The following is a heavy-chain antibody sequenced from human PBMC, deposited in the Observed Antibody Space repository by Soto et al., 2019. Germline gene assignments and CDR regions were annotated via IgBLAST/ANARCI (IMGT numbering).Heavy chain of an antibody. CDR1: GFTFSNYG. CDR2: IWYDGSNQ. D-gene: IGHD1-1*01. J-gene: IGHJ6*02. Sequence: QVQLVDSGGGVVQPGRSLRLSCVVSGFTFSNYGMHWVRQAPGKGLEWVADIWYDGSNQRYADSVEGLFTISRDNSKNTLYLQMNGLSVEDTAVYYCARDQVQMQYYGHTLDVWGQGTTVTVSS. CDR3: ARDQVQMQYYGHTLDV. V-gene: IGHV3-33*01.